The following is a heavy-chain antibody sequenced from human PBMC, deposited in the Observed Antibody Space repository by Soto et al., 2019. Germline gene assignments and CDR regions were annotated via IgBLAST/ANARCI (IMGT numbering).Heavy chain of an antibody. D-gene: IGHD6-13*01. Sequence: EVQLLESGGGLVQPGGSLRLSCAASGLTFNSYSMTWVRQAPGQGLEWVSAISGTGERTYYADSVQGRFTISRDNSKSTVFLQLRGLRAEDTAVYYCATLDGLSAAGTWGNLQHWGQGTLVTFS. V-gene: IGHV3-23*01. J-gene: IGHJ1*01. CDR3: ATLDGLSAAGTWGNLQH. CDR1: GLTFNSYS. CDR2: ISGTGERT.